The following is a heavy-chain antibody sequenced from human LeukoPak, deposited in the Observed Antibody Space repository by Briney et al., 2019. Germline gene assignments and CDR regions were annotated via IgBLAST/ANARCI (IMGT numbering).Heavy chain of an antibody. D-gene: IGHD2-21*02. J-gene: IGHJ4*02. CDR2: ISYDGENQ. CDR1: GFTFSSYA. Sequence: GGSLRLSCAASGFTFSSYAMSWVRQAPGKGLEWVALISYDGENQDYVDSVKGRFTISRDNSKNRLYLQMISLRADDTAVYYCAKDRGNCGGDCHFFDYWGQGTLVTVSS. CDR3: AKDRGNCGGDCHFFDY. V-gene: IGHV3-30*18.